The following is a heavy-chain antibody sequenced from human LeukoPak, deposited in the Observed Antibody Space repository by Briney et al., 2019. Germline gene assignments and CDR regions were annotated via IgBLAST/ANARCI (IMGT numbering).Heavy chain of an antibody. Sequence: PGGSLRLSCPASGFTFSSYWMSWVRQAPGKGLEWVANIKQDGSEKYYVDSVKGRFTISRDNAKNSLYLQMNSLRAEDTAVYYCARDFRPYYYDSSGSPNWFDPWGQGTLVTVSS. CDR1: GFTFSSYW. J-gene: IGHJ5*02. CDR2: IKQDGSEK. D-gene: IGHD3-22*01. CDR3: ARDFRPYYYDSSGSPNWFDP. V-gene: IGHV3-7*01.